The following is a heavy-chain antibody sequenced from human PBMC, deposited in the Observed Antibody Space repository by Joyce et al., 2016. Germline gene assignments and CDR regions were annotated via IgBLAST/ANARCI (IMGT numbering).Heavy chain of an antibody. CDR1: GGAFSNFN. Sequence: QVLLVQSGATVKRPGSSLRVSCKSSGGAFSNFNVNWVRQAPGQRLEWMGGIIPFVGAAKYAEHFQGRVTLTADLSTRTAYMELSSLTSADTAVYYCARGGTSSDHYFFYTLDVWGPGTTVIVSS. D-gene: IGHD1-14*01. CDR2: IIPFVGAA. J-gene: IGHJ6*02. CDR3: ARGGTSSDHYFFYTLDV. V-gene: IGHV1-69*12.